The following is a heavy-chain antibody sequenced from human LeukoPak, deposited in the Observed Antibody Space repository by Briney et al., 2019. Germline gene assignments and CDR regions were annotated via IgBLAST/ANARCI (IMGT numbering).Heavy chain of an antibody. D-gene: IGHD3-10*01. V-gene: IGHV4-39*01. CDR2: IHYSGNT. Sequence: PSETLSLTCTVSGGSTSSSNFYWGWIRQPPGMGLEWIGGIHYSGNTYYNPSLKSRVTISIDTSKNQFSLKLSSVTAADTAVYYCASLRLLWFGEVSRPRYYYYGMDVWGQGTTVTVSS. CDR1: GGSTSSSNFY. J-gene: IGHJ6*02. CDR3: ASLRLLWFGEVSRPRYYYYGMDV.